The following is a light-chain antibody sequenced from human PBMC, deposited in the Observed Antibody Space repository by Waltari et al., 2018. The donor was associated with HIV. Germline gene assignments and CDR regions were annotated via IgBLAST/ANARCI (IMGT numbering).Light chain of an antibody. Sequence: QSALTQPASVSGSPGQSITISCTGTSSDVGGYNYVSWYQPHQGKAPKLMIYEISNRPSGISNRLSCPKSSNTDSLTISGLQAEDEADYDRSSYTRNNKVFGNWTKFTVL. CDR1: SSDVGGYNY. CDR2: EIS. CDR3: SSYTRNNKV. J-gene: IGLJ1*01. V-gene: IGLV2-14*01.